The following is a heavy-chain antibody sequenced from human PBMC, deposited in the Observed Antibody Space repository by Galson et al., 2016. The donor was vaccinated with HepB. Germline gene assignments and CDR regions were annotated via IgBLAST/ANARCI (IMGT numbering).Heavy chain of an antibody. J-gene: IGHJ4*02. CDR1: AFSLSTVW. Sequence: SLSLSCAASAFSLSTVWMNWVRQAPGKGLEWVGRITQGGTTAYAEPVKGRFTISRDDSTNTFYLQMNSLRAEDTAVYYCARDGRWELLVGGFDYWGQGTLVTVSS. D-gene: IGHD1-26*01. CDR3: ARDGRWELLVGGFDY. CDR2: ITQGGTT. V-gene: IGHV3-15*07.